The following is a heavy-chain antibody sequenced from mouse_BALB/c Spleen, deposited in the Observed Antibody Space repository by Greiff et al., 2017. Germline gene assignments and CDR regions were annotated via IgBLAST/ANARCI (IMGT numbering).Heavy chain of an antibody. D-gene: IGHD2-3*01. V-gene: IGHV1-5*01. CDR2: IYPGNSDT. CDR3: TRDDGYPNNYAIDY. CDR1: GYTFTSYW. Sequence: EVQLQQSGTVLVRPGASVKMSCKASGYTFTSYWMHWVKQRPGQGLEWIGAIYPGNSDTSYNPKFKGKAKMTAVTSTSTAYMELSSLTNEDSAVFYCTRDDGYPNNYAIDYWGQGTSVTVSS. J-gene: IGHJ4*01.